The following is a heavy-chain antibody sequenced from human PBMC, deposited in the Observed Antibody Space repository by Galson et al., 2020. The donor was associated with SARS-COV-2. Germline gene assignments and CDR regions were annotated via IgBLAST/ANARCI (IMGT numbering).Heavy chain of an antibody. D-gene: IGHD6-13*01. V-gene: IGHV1-24*01. CDR1: GYTLTELS. CDR2: FDPEDGET. J-gene: IGHJ6*04. CDR3: ATATSIAAAGTDYYYYYGMDV. Sequence: ASVKVSCKVSGYTLTELSMHWVRQAPGKGLEWMGGFDPEDGETIYAQKFQGRVTMTEDTSTDTAYMELSSLRSEDTAVYYCATATSIAAAGTDYYYYYGMDVWGKGTTVTVSS.